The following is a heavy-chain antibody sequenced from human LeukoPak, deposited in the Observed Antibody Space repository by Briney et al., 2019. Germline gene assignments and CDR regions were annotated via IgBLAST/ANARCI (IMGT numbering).Heavy chain of an antibody. CDR1: GGSISSYY. D-gene: IGHD2-21*02. CDR3: ARDQTDKGDAFDM. V-gene: IGHV4-59*01. Sequence: SQTLSLTCTVSGGSISSYYWSWIRQPPGKGLEWIAYIYSSGTTNYNPSLKSRVTISIDTSKNQFSLKLSSVTAADTAVYYCARDQTDKGDAFDMWGQGRLVTVSS. CDR2: IYSSGTT. J-gene: IGHJ3*02.